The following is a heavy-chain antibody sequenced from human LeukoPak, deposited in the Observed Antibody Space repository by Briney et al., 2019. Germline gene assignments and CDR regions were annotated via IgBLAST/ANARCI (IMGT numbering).Heavy chain of an antibody. CDR3: AKYAYNWNAPDGFDM. V-gene: IGHV3-30*18. D-gene: IGHD1-1*01. J-gene: IGHJ3*02. Sequence: GGSLRLSCRASRFSFSDYDMHWVRQAPGKGLEWVAVISSDGSRKHYGDSVKGRFTISRDNSESTLFLQMNSLRTDDTSVYFCAKYAYNWNAPDGFDMWGQGTM. CDR1: RFSFSDYD. CDR2: ISSDGSRK.